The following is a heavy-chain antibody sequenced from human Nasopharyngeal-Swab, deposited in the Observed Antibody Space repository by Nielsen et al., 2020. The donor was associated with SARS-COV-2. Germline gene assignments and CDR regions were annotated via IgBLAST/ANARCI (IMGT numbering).Heavy chain of an antibody. CDR3: ATYSSTRKYYMEV. V-gene: IGHV4-34*01. Sequence: SENLSLTCAVYGGSFSSSYWTWIRQPPGKGLEWIGDINQSGGTNYNPSLKSRVTISTDTSKNQFSLNLDSLSAADTTTYYCATYSSTRKYYMEVWGTGTTVTVSS. J-gene: IGHJ6*03. D-gene: IGHD6-13*01. CDR1: GGSFSSSY. CDR2: INQSGGT.